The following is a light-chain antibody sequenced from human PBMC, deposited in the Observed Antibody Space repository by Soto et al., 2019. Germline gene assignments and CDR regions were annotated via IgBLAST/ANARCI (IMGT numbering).Light chain of an antibody. Sequence: EIVLTQSPGTLSLSPGERATLSCRASQSVSNNYLAWYQQKPGQAPRLLIYLASNRAAGVPARFSGSGSGTDFTLTISRLEPEDFAVYYCQQYGSSGTFGQGSKVDI. V-gene: IGKV3-20*01. CDR3: QQYGSSGT. J-gene: IGKJ1*01. CDR1: QSVSNNY. CDR2: LAS.